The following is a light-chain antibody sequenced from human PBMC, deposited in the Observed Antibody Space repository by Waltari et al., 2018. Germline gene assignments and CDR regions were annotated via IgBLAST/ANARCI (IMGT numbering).Light chain of an antibody. V-gene: IGLV2-14*03. J-gene: IGLJ1*01. CDR2: DVT. CDR1: TSDIGGYNY. Sequence: QSALTQPASVSGSPGQSITISCTGTTSDIGGYNYVSWYQHHPGKTPKLVIYDVTQRPSGRSDRFSGSKSGNTASLTISGLQAEDEADYYCSSYTSSSTFVFGTGTKVTVL. CDR3: SSYTSSSTFV.